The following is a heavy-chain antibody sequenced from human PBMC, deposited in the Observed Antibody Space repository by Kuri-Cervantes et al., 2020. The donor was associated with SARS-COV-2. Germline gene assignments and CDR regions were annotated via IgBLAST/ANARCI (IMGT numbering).Heavy chain of an antibody. D-gene: IGHD2-21*02. CDR3: ARASVVVTAIRYYYYGMDV. Sequence: ASVKVSCKASGYTFTSYGISWVRQAPGQGLEWMGWISAYNGNTNYAQTLQGRVTMTTDTSTSTAYMELRSLRSEDTAVYYCARASVVVTAIRYYYYGMDVWGQGTTVTVSS. CDR1: GYTFTSYG. J-gene: IGHJ6*02. V-gene: IGHV1-18*04. CDR2: ISAYNGNT.